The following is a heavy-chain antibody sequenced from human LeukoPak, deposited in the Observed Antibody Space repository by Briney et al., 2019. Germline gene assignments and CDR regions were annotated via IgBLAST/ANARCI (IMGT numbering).Heavy chain of an antibody. J-gene: IGHJ4*02. CDR1: GGSVSSGSYY. Sequence: ETSETLSLTCTVSGGSVSSGSYYWRWLRQPPGRGLEWIGYIYYSGSTNYNPSLKSRFTISVDTSKNQFSLKLSSVTAADTAVYYCARDGIGGFDYWGQGTLVTVSS. CDR3: ARDGIGGFDY. D-gene: IGHD1-26*01. V-gene: IGHV4-61*01. CDR2: IYYSGST.